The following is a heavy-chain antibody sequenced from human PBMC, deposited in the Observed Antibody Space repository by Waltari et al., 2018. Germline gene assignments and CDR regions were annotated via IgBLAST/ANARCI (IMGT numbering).Heavy chain of an antibody. V-gene: IGHV4-39*01. CDR2: IHYSGTT. D-gene: IGHD3-10*01. Sequence: QLQLQESGPGLVNPSETLSLTCSVSGGSIISSAYHWVWIRQPPGKGLEGIANIHYSGTTYHNPSLQSRVTVFVDTSKNQFSLKLYSVTAADTAVYYCTRYYTPSDGGWFDPWGQGSLVTVSS. CDR3: TRYYTPSDGGWFDP. CDR1: GGSIISSAYH. J-gene: IGHJ5*02.